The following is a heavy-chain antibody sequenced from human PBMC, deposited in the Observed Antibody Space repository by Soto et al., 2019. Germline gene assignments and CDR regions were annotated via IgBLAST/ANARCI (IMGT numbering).Heavy chain of an antibody. CDR3: ARDSVDCSSTSCYVTMPDYYYYYGMDV. D-gene: IGHD2-2*01. J-gene: IGHJ6*02. V-gene: IGHV3-48*02. Sequence: GGSLRLSCAASGFTFSSYSMNWVRQAPGKGLEWVSYISSSSSTIYYADSVKGRFTISRDNAKNSLYLQMNSLRDEDTAVYYCARDSVDCSSTSCYVTMPDYYYYYGMDVWGQGTTVTVSS. CDR1: GFTFSSYS. CDR2: ISSSSSTI.